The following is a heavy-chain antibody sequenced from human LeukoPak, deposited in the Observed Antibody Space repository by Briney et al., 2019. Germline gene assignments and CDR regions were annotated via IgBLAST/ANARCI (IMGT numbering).Heavy chain of an antibody. D-gene: IGHD2-15*01. CDR1: GFTFSSHG. CDR3: AKRGYCSGGTCYSFHFDY. V-gene: IGHV3-30*18. J-gene: IGHJ4*02. Sequence: GGSLRLSCAASGFTFSSHGMHWVRQAPGKGLEWVAPISYDGSNKYYADSVKGRFTISRDNSKNTLYLQMNSLRAEDTAAYYCAKRGYCSGGTCYSFHFDYWGQGTLVTVSS. CDR2: ISYDGSNK.